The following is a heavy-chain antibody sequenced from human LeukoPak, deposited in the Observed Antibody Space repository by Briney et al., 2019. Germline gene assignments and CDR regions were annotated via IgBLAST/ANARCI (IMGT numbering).Heavy chain of an antibody. Sequence: GGSLRLSCAASGFTLSNYWMAWVRQAPGKGPEWVASAKQDGSVEYYVDSVRGRFIISRDNGKNSVFLQMNSLRAEDTAVYYCARDRFSGFDVWGQGTMVTVSS. J-gene: IGHJ3*01. V-gene: IGHV3-7*04. CDR3: ARDRFSGFDV. D-gene: IGHD6-19*01. CDR2: AKQDGSVE. CDR1: GFTLSNYW.